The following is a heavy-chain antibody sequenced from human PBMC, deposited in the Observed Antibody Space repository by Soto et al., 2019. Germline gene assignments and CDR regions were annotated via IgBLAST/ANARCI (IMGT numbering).Heavy chain of an antibody. CDR2: ITSVSRSGTGT. CDR1: GFSFNTYA. D-gene: IGHD3-9*01. J-gene: IGHJ5*01. Sequence: EVELLESGGGLVQPGGSLRLSCTASGFSFNTYAMTWVRQAPGKGLEWVSTITSVSRSGTGTYYADSVKGRFTISRDKSERTPSLQMSSMRAGDTAVYYWVTGGWSAFDNLTPHIKYSWFDFWGLGTLVTVSS. V-gene: IGHV3-23*01. CDR3: VTGGWSAFDNLTPHIKYSWFDF.